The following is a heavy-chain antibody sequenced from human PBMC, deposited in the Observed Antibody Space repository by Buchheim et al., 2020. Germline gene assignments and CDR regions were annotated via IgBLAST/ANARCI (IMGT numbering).Heavy chain of an antibody. Sequence: EVQLVESGGGLVQPGGPLRLSCAASGFSFSTSWMSWVRQAPGKGLEWVANIKQDGSEKYYVDSVKGRFTISRDNAKRSLYLQMNSLRAEDTAVYYCAREMVTMVRGVIVNWFDPWGQGT. V-gene: IGHV3-7*01. D-gene: IGHD3-10*01. J-gene: IGHJ5*02. CDR1: GFSFSTSW. CDR3: AREMVTMVRGVIVNWFDP. CDR2: IKQDGSEK.